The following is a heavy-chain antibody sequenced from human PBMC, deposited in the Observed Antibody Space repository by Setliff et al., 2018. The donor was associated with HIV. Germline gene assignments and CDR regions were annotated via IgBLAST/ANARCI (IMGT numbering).Heavy chain of an antibody. CDR2: IYHSGSN. D-gene: IGHD2-2*01. CDR1: GYSISSGYY. CDR3: VRDNAMSTWSSETYWYFDL. V-gene: IGHV4-38-2*02. J-gene: IGHJ2*01. Sequence: SETLSLTCTVSGYSISSGYYRGWIRQPPGKGLEWIGSIYHSGSNYYNPSLKSRVTISVDTSKDQFSLKLSSVTAADTAVYFCVRDNAMSTWSSETYWYFDLWGRGALVTVSS.